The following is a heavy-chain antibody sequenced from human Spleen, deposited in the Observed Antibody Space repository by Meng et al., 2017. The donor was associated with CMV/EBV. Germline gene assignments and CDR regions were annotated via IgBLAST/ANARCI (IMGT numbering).Heavy chain of an antibody. CDR1: GFTFSSYW. CDR3: ARDFRSGGDYGYYYYGMDV. Sequence: GESLKISCAASGFTFSSYWMHWVRQAPGKGLVWVSRINSDGSSTSYADSVKGRSTISRDNAKNTLYLQMNSLRAEDTAVYYCARDFRSGGDYGYYYYGMDVWGQGTTVTVSS. V-gene: IGHV3-74*01. CDR2: INSDGSST. J-gene: IGHJ6*02. D-gene: IGHD4-17*01.